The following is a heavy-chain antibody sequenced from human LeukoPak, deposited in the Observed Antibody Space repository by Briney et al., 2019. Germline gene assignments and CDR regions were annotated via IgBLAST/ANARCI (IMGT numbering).Heavy chain of an antibody. CDR3: AKTSVDSSSWYEDAFDI. CDR2: IRGSGGST. V-gene: IGHV3-23*01. CDR1: GFTFSSYA. J-gene: IGHJ3*02. D-gene: IGHD6-13*01. Sequence: PGGCLRLSCAASGFTFSSYAMSWVRQAPGKGLGWVSAIRGSGGSTYYADSVKGRFTISRDNSKNTRYLQMNSLRAEDTAVYYCAKTSVDSSSWYEDAFDIWGQGTMVTVSS.